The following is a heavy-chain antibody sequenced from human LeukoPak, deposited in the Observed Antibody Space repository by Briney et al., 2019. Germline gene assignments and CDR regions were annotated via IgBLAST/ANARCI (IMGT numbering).Heavy chain of an antibody. V-gene: IGHV5-51*01. Sequence: GESLKISSKGSGYSFTSYWIGWVRQMPGKGLEWMGIIYPGDSDTRYSPSFQGQVTISADKSISTAYLQWSSLKASDTAMYYCARRGGDGYNPGAFDIWGQGTMVTVSS. J-gene: IGHJ3*02. CDR3: ARRGGDGYNPGAFDI. CDR1: GYSFTSYW. CDR2: IYPGDSDT. D-gene: IGHD5-24*01.